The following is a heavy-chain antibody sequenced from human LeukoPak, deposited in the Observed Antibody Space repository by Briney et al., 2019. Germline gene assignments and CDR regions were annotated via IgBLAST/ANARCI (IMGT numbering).Heavy chain of an antibody. J-gene: IGHJ2*01. CDR3: ARDKSTIDSRIGYFDL. D-gene: IGHD3-9*01. CDR1: GDSVTTTNW. V-gene: IGHV4-4*02. CDR2: FYHSGGI. Sequence: PSETLSLTCAVSGDSVTTTNWWSWVRQPLGKGLEWIGQFYHSGGINYSPSLKNRVTMSVDKSKNHFYLKLTSVTAADTAVYFCARDKSTIDSRIGYFDLWGRGTLVTVSS.